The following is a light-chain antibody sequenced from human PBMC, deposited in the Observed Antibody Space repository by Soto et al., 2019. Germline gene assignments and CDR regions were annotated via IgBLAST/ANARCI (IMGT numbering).Light chain of an antibody. V-gene: IGKV3-20*01. CDR1: QSVSSNY. Sequence: EIVLTQSPGTLSLSPGERATLSCRASQSVSSNYLAWYQQKPGQAPRLLIYGSSSRATGIPDRFSGSGSATYFSLTISRVAPEDFAVYYWQQYGTSPFTFGHGTKVNIK. CDR2: GSS. J-gene: IGKJ3*01. CDR3: QQYGTSPFT.